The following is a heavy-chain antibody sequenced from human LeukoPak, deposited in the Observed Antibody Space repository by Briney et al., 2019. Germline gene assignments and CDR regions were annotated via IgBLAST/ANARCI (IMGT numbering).Heavy chain of an antibody. CDR2: ISRRGDTK. CDR3: AKGGDVAVVPAAGPYYAMDV. Sequence: GGSLRLSCVASGFTLSSYTLNWVRRAPGKGLEWVSVISRRGDTKYYADSVKGRFTISRDNSKNTVFLQMNSLSADDTATYYCAKGGDVAVVPAAGPYYAMDVWGQGTTVTVSS. J-gene: IGHJ6*02. CDR1: GFTLSSYT. V-gene: IGHV3-23*01. D-gene: IGHD2-2*01.